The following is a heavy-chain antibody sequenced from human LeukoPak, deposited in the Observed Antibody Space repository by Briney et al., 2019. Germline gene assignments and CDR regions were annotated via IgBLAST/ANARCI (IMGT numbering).Heavy chain of an antibody. Sequence: GGSLRLSCAASGFTFSSYWMHWVRQAPGKGLEWVSAIRDSGSSTHYADSVKGRFTTSRDNSKNTLFLQMNSLRAEDTAIYYCAKYGPQDSGSSHFDYWGQGALVTVSS. CDR2: IRDSGSST. CDR1: GFTFSSYW. J-gene: IGHJ4*02. V-gene: IGHV3-23*01. CDR3: AKYGPQDSGSSHFDY. D-gene: IGHD1-26*01.